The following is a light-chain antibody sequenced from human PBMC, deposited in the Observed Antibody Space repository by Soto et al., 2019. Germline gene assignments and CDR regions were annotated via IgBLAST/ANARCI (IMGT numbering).Light chain of an antibody. CDR2: KAS. J-gene: IGKJ1*01. CDR1: QSISSY. V-gene: IGKV1-5*03. Sequence: DIQMNQSPSSLSASVGDRVTITCRASQSISSYLNWYQQKPGKAPKLLIYKASSLESGVPSRFSGSGSGTEFTLTICSLQPDDFATYYCQHYNSYSEAFGQGTKV. CDR3: QHYNSYSEA.